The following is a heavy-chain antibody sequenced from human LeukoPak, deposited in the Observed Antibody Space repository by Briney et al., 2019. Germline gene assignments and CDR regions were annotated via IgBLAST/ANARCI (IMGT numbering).Heavy chain of an antibody. CDR2: ISHSGNT. CDR3: ARYYDLSGGAY. Sequence: SETVSLTCTVSGYSISSGFHWAWIRQPPGRGLEWIGSISHSGNTHFNPSLKSRLIISLDTSKNQFSLKLTSVTATDTAVYYCARYYDLSGGAYWGQGTLVTVSS. V-gene: IGHV4-38-2*02. D-gene: IGHD3-22*01. CDR1: GYSISSGFH. J-gene: IGHJ4*02.